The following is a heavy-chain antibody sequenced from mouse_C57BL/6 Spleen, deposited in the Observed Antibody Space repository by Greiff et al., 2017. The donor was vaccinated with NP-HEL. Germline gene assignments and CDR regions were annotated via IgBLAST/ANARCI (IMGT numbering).Heavy chain of an antibody. V-gene: IGHV5-17*01. D-gene: IGHD2-4*01. CDR2: ISSGSSTI. Sequence: EVQVVESGGGLVKPGGSLKLSCAASGFTFSDYGMHWVRQAPEKGLEWVAYISSGSSTIYYADTVKGRFTISRENAKNTLFLQMTSLRSEDTAMYYWAREVYYDSCHWYFDVWGTGTTVTVSS. CDR1: GFTFSDYG. CDR3: AREVYYDSCHWYFDV. J-gene: IGHJ1*03.